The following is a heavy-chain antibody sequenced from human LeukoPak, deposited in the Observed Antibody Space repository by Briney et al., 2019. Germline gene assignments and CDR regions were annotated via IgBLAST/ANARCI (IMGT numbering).Heavy chain of an antibody. V-gene: IGHV4-59*01. D-gene: IGHD6-19*01. Sequence: PSETLSLTCTVSGGSISIYYWSWIRQPPGKGLEWIGYIYYSGSTNYNPSLKSRVTISVDTSKNQFSLKLSSVTAADTAVYYCARERPLIAVAGTYFDYWGQGTLVTVSS. CDR3: ARERPLIAVAGTYFDY. J-gene: IGHJ4*02. CDR2: IYYSGST. CDR1: GGSISIYY.